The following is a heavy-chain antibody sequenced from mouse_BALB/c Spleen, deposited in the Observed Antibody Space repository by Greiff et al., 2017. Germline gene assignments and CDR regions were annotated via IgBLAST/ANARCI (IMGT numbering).Heavy chain of an antibody. J-gene: IGHJ1*01. CDR2: IWTGGGT. Sequence: VMLVESGPGLVAPSQSLSITCTVSGFSLTSYDISWIRQPPGKGLEWLGVIWTGGGTNYNSAFMSRLSISKDNSKSQVFLKMNSLQTDDTAIYYCVSSYGSTYWYFDVWGAGTTVTVSS. V-gene: IGHV2-9-2*01. D-gene: IGHD1-1*01. CDR1: GFSLTSYD. CDR3: VSSYGSTYWYFDV.